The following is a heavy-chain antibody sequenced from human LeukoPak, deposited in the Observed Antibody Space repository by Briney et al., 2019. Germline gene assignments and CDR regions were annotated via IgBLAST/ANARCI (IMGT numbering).Heavy chain of an antibody. D-gene: IGHD5-24*01. J-gene: IGHJ3*02. CDR3: AKDRGRWLQFDAFDI. Sequence: PGGSLRLSCAASGFTLDDYTMHWVRQAPGKGLEWVSLISWDGGSTYYADSLKGRFTISRDNSKNSLYLQMNSLRTEDTALYYCAKDRGRWLQFDAFDIWGQGTMVTVSS. V-gene: IGHV3-43*01. CDR1: GFTLDDYT. CDR2: ISWDGGST.